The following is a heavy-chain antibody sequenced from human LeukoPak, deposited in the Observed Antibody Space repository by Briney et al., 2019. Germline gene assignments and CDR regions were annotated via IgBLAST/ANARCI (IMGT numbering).Heavy chain of an antibody. CDR3: TRATTVRGVITKQFDY. D-gene: IGHD3-10*01. CDR1: GFTFSGSA. V-gene: IGHV3-73*01. J-gene: IGHJ4*02. Sequence: AGGSLRLSCAASGFTFSGSAMHWVRQASGKGLEWVGRIRSKANSYATAYAASVKGRFTISRDDSKNTAYLQMNSLKTEDTAVYYCTRATTVRGVITKQFDYWGQGTLVTVSS. CDR2: IRSKANSYAT.